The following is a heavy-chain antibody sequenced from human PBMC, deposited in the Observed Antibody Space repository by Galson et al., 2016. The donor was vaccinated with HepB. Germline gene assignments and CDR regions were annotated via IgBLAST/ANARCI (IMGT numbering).Heavy chain of an antibody. CDR1: GDSVASNSGG. D-gene: IGHD2-8*01. CDR3: SRDPAPLMYAFDI. J-gene: IGHJ3*02. V-gene: IGHV6-1*01. Sequence: CAISGDSVASNSGGWNWIRQSPSRGLEWLGRTYYRSKWYNDYAVSVKSRITINPDTSKNQFSLQLNSVTPEDTAVYYCSRDPAPLMYAFDIWGQRTMVTVSS. CDR2: TYYRSKWYN.